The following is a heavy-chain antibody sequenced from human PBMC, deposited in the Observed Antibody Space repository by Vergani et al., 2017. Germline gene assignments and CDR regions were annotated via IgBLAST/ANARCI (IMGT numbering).Heavy chain of an antibody. J-gene: IGHJ4*02. V-gene: IGHV3-7*01. CDR1: GFTFSSYW. CDR2: IKQDGSEI. CDR3: ARGDYVRF. Sequence: EVQLVESGGGLVQPGGSLRLSCAASGFTFSSYWMTWVRQAPGKGLEWVANIKQDGSEIYYVDSVKGCFTISRDNAKNSLYLQLNSLRVEDTAVYYCARGDYVRFWGQGTLVTVSS. D-gene: IGHD4-17*01.